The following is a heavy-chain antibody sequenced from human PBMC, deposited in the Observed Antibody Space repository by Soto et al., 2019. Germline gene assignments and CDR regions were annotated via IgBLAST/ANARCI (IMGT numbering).Heavy chain of an antibody. CDR2: ISSSRSYI. J-gene: IGHJ4*02. CDR3: ARAQPGYSYGYGLGY. CDR1: GFTFSSYS. V-gene: IGHV3-21*01. Sequence: EVQLVESGGGLVKPGGSLRLSCAASGFTFSSYSMNWVRQAPGKGLEWVSSISSSRSYIYYADSVKGRFTISRDNAKNSLYLQMNSLRAEDTALYSYARAQPGYSYGYGLGYWGQGTLVTVSS. D-gene: IGHD5-18*01.